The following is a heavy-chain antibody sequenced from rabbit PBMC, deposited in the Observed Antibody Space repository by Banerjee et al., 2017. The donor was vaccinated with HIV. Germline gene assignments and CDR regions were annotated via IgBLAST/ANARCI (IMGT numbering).Heavy chain of an antibody. CDR2: MDAGSSGTT. CDR1: GFTLSSYW. V-gene: IGHV1S40*01. J-gene: IGHJ4*01. D-gene: IGHD6-1*01. CDR3: ARDLAGFGYGGDNYDL. Sequence: QSLEESGGDLVKPGASLTLTCTASGFTLSSYWICWVRQAPGKGLEWIACMDAGSSGTTNYASWAKGRFTISKTSSTTVTLQMTSLTAADTATYFCARDLAGFGYGGDNYDLWGPGTLVTVS.